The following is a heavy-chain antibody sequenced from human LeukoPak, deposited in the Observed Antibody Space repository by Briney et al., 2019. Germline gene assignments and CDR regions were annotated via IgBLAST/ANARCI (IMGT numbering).Heavy chain of an antibody. V-gene: IGHV3-23*01. D-gene: IGHD6-19*01. CDR1: GFTLSTNA. J-gene: IGHJ4*02. CDR2: ISGSGAST. CDR3: ARARGSGWFIDY. Sequence: GGSLRLSCLTSGFTLSTNAMSWVRQAPGKGLEWISGISGSGASTYYADSVKGRFTISRDDSRDTLYLQMNSLRGDDTAVYYCARARGSGWFIDYWGQGTLVTVSS.